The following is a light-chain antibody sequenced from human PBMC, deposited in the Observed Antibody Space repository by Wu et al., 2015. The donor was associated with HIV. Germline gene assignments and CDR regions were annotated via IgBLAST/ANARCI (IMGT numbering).Light chain of an antibody. V-gene: IGKV3-20*01. CDR3: QQYGSSLYT. CDR1: QTVSSNY. CDR2: AAS. Sequence: EIVLTQSPGTLSLSPGERATLSCRASQTVSSNYLAWYQQKPGQAPRLLIYAASSRATGIPDRFSGSGSGTDFTLTISRLEPEDFAVYYCQQYGSSLYTFGQGTNLEIK. J-gene: IGKJ2*01.